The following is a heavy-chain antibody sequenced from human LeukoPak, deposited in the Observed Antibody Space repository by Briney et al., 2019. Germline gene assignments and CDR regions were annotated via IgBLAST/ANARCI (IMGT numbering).Heavy chain of an antibody. CDR2: IYSGGST. D-gene: IGHD3-3*02. Sequence: PGGSLRLSCAASGFTFSSYAMSWVRQAPGKGLEWVSVIYSGGSTYYADSVKGRFTISRHNSKNTLYLQMNSLRAEDTAVYYCARLYGTFLEWSPYFDYWGQRTLVTVSS. CDR3: ARLYGTFLEWSPYFDY. V-gene: IGHV3-53*04. CDR1: GFTFSSYA. J-gene: IGHJ4*02.